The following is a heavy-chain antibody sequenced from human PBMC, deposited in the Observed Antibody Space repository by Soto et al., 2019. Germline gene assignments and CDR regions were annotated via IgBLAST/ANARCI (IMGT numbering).Heavy chain of an antibody. CDR1: GYTFTGYY. Sequence: GSVKVSCKASGYTFTGYYMHWVRQAPGQGLEWMGWINPNSGGTNYAQKFQGWVTMTRDTSISTAYMELSRLRSDDTAVYYCARGVVIGTLYGMDVWGQGTTVTVSS. CDR3: ARGVVIGTLYGMDV. J-gene: IGHJ6*02. CDR2: INPNSGGT. V-gene: IGHV1-2*04. D-gene: IGHD3-10*01.